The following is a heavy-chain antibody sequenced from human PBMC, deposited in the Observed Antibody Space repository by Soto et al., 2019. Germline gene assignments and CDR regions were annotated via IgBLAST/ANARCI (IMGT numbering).Heavy chain of an antibody. V-gene: IGHV3-33*01. D-gene: IGHD6-6*01. CDR3: ARGLRSVLDY. Sequence: GGSLRLSCVAAGFIFSNFGMQWVRQAPGKGLEWVAVISSDEKIKQYADSVRGRFAISRDNSKNTLYLQMTSLRAEDTAIYYCARGLRSVLDYWGQGTLVTVSS. J-gene: IGHJ4*02. CDR1: GFIFSNFG. CDR2: ISSDEKIK.